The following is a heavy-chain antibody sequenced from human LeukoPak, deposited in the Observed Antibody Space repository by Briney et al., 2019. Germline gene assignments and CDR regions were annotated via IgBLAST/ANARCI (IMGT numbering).Heavy chain of an antibody. V-gene: IGHV4-59*01. CDR3: ARGPPYLLFDY. Sequence: SETLSLTCTVSGGSISSYYWSWIRQPPGKGLEWIGYIYYSGSTNYNPSLKCRVTISVDTSKNQFSLKLSSVTAADTAVYYCARGPPYLLFDYWGQGTLVTVSP. CDR2: IYYSGST. CDR1: GGSISSYY. D-gene: IGHD2-15*01. J-gene: IGHJ4*02.